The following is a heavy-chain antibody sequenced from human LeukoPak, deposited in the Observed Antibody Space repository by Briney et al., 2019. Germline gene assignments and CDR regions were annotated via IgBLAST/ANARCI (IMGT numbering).Heavy chain of an antibody. CDR1: GYTFTSYY. V-gene: IGHV1-46*01. Sequence: GASVKVSCKASGYTFTSYYMHWVRQAPGQGLEWMGIINPSGGSTSYAQKFQGRVTMTRDASTSTVYMELSSLRSEDTAVYYCANGVNSSGGGGAFDIWGQGTMVTVSS. J-gene: IGHJ3*02. CDR3: ANGVNSSGGGGAFDI. CDR2: INPSGGST. D-gene: IGHD6-19*01.